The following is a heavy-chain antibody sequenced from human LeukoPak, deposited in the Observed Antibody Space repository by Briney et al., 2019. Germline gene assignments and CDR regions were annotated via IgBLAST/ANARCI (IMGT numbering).Heavy chain of an antibody. D-gene: IGHD3-10*01. J-gene: IGHJ1*01. CDR1: GFTFSSYW. V-gene: IGHV3-74*01. CDR2: INTDGSST. CDR3: AKVRSGSIDWYFQH. Sequence: GGSLRLSCAASGFTFSSYWMHWVRQAPGKGLVWVSRINTDGSSTSYADSVKGRFTISRDNAKNTLYLQMNSLRAEDTALYYCAKVRSGSIDWYFQHWGQGTLVTVSS.